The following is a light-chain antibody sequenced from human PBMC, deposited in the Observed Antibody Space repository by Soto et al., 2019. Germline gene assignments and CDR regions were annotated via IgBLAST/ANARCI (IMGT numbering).Light chain of an antibody. CDR2: EVT. J-gene: IGLJ3*02. CDR3: SSYTSSSTLV. CDR1: SSDIGVYNY. Sequence: QSVLTQPASVSGSLGQSITISCTGSSSDIGVYNYVSWYQQHPGKAPKLMINEVTNRPSGVSYRVAGSETGNTASLIISGLPAEDEAEYHCSSYTSSSTLVFGGGTKVTVL. V-gene: IGLV2-14*01.